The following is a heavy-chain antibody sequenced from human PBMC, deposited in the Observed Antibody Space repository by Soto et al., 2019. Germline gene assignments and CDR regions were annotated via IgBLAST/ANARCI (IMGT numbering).Heavy chain of an antibody. D-gene: IGHD2-15*01. CDR3: ARDRVPYCSGGSCYLIASGMDV. Sequence: QVQLQESGPGLVKPSQTLSLTCTVSGGSISSGGYYWSWIRQHPGKGLEWIGYIYYSGSTYYNPSLKSRVTISVDTSKNQFSLKLSSVTAADTAVYYCARDRVPYCSGGSCYLIASGMDVWGQGTTVTVSS. CDR1: GGSISSGGYY. CDR2: IYYSGST. J-gene: IGHJ6*02. V-gene: IGHV4-31*03.